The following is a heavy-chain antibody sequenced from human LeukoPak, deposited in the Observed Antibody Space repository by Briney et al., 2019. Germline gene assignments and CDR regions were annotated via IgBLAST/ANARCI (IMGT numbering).Heavy chain of an antibody. CDR1: GFTVIDSY. CDR2: IYSDDRT. V-gene: IGHV3-53*01. D-gene: IGHD3-10*01. J-gene: IGHJ4*02. CDR3: VKNYYGSGITTDY. Sequence: PGGSLRLSCAASGFTVIDSYMTWVRQAPGKGLEWVSTIYSDDRTYYADSVKGRFTISRDSSKNTLFLQMNSLRAEDTAFYYCVKNYYGSGITTDYWGRGILVTVSS.